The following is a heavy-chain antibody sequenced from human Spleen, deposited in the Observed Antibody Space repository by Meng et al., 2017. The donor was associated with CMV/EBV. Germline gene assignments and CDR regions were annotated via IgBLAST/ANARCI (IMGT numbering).Heavy chain of an antibody. CDR2: IYSGGST. D-gene: IGHD1-7*01. CDR3: ATSTTNAYYYYGMDV. V-gene: IGHV3-53*05. Sequence: GGSLRLSCAASGLTVSSNYMSWVRQAPGKGLEWVSVIYSGGSTYYADSVKGRFTISRDNSKNTLYLQMNSLRAEDTAVYYCATSTTNAYYYYGMDVWGQGTTVTVSS. J-gene: IGHJ6*02. CDR1: GLTVSSNY.